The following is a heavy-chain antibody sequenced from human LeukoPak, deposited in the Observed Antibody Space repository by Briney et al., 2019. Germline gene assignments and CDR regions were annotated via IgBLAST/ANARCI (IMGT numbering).Heavy chain of an antibody. J-gene: IGHJ4*02. CDR2: IYYSGST. CDR1: GGSISSGGSR. D-gene: IGHD3-10*01. CDR3: ARSQNYYGSGDY. Sequence: SETLSLTCNVSGGSISSGGSRWSWIRQHPGKGLEWIGYIYYSGSTYYNPSLESRLTMSVDTSKNQFSLHLTSVTAADTAVYYCARSQNYYGSGDYWSQGTLVTVSS. V-gene: IGHV4-31*03.